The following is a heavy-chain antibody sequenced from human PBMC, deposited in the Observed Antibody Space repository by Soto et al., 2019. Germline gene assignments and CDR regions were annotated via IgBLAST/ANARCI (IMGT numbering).Heavy chain of an antibody. CDR1: GFTFSTYG. V-gene: IGHV3-23*01. J-gene: IGHJ6*02. D-gene: IGHD6-13*01. CDR3: AKWRSSWTNYYYYYGMDV. Sequence: GGSLRLSCSASGFTFSTYGMSWVRQAPGKGLEWVSAISGSGATTYHADSVKGRFTISRDNSRNTLYLQMNGLRAEDTALYYCAKWRSSWTNYYYYYGMDVWGQGTTVT. CDR2: ISGSGATT.